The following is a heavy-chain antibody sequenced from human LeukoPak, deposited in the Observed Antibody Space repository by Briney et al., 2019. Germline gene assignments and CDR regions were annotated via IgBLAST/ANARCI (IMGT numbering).Heavy chain of an antibody. V-gene: IGHV3-74*01. J-gene: IGHJ4*02. CDR2: IRSDGSST. CDR1: GFTFSSYW. D-gene: IGHD1-1*01. CDR3: VRDMEEDYFDY. Sequence: RGGSLRLSCAASGFTFSSYWMHWVRQVPGKGLVWVSRIRSDGSSTSYADSVKGRFTVSRDNAKNTLHLQMNSLRGEDTAVYYCVRDMEEDYFDYWSQGNLVTVSS.